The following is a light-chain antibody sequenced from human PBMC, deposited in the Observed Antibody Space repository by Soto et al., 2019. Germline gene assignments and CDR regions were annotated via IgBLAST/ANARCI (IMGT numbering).Light chain of an antibody. CDR1: SSDVGGYNY. Sequence: QSALTQPASVSGSPGQSITISCIGTSSDVGGYNYVSWYQQHPGKAPKLMIYEVSNRPSGVSNRFSGSKSGNTASLTISGLQAEDEADYYCNSYTKSHTLNWVFGGGTKVTVL. CDR2: EVS. J-gene: IGLJ3*02. V-gene: IGLV2-14*01. CDR3: NSYTKSHTLNWV.